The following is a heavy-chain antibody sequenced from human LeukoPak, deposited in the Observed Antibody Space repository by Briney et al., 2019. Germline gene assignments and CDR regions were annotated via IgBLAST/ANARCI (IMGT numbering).Heavy chain of an antibody. J-gene: IGHJ4*02. Sequence: SVKVPCKASGGTFSSYTISWVRQAPGQGLEWMGRIIPILGIANYAQKFQGRVTITADKSTSTAYMELSSLRSEDTAVYYCARASSGYSYGYAFDYWGQGTLVTVSS. V-gene: IGHV1-69*02. D-gene: IGHD5-18*01. CDR2: IIPILGIA. CDR3: ARASSGYSYGYAFDY. CDR1: GGTFSSYT.